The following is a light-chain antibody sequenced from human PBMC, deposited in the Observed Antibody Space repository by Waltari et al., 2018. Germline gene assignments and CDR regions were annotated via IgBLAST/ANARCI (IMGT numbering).Light chain of an antibody. CDR3: CSYVGSNIYWV. V-gene: IGLV2-11*01. CDR1: SSDVGGYNY. CDR2: DIN. Sequence: QSALTQPRSVSGSPGQSVTISCTGTSSDVGGYNYVSWYQQHPDKAPKLIIYDINKRPSGVPDRFAGSKSGSTASLTSSGLQAEDEADYYCCSYVGSNIYWVFGGGTKLTVL. J-gene: IGLJ3*02.